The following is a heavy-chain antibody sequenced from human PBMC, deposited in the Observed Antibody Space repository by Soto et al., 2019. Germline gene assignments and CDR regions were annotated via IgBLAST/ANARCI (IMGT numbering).Heavy chain of an antibody. CDR2: INAGNGNT. Sequence: ASVKVSCKASGYTFTSYAMHWVRQAPGQRLEWMGWINAGNGNTKYSQKFQGRVTITRDTSTGTAYMELSSLRSEDTAVYYCATVGRGYCSGSSCPGAYNWFDPWGQGTLVTVSS. CDR1: GYTFTSYA. CDR3: ATVGRGYCSGSSCPGAYNWFDP. J-gene: IGHJ5*02. D-gene: IGHD2-15*01. V-gene: IGHV1-3*01.